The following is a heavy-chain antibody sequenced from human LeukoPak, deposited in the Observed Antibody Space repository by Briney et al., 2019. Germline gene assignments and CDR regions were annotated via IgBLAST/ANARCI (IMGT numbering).Heavy chain of an antibody. CDR2: LNPHSGVT. D-gene: IGHD2/OR15-2a*01. V-gene: IGHV1-2*02. J-gene: IGHJ5*02. CDR1: GYTFTDYF. Sequence: ASVRVSCKASGYTFTDYFIHWVRQAPGQGLEWMGWLNPHSGVTKYAQKVQGRVTMTRDTSISTAYMDLSGLRSDDTAVYLCARELIEDQNWFDPWGQGTLVTVSS. CDR3: ARELIEDQNWFDP.